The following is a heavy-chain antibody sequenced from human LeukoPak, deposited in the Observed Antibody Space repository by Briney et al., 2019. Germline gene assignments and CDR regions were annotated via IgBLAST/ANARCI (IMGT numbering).Heavy chain of an antibody. Sequence: ASVKVSCKASGYTFTSYDINWVRQATGQGLEWMGWMNPNSGNTGYAQKFQGRVTFTRNTSISTAYMELSSLRSEDTAVYYCASSSSSIAAQGYYYYYMDVWGKGTTVTVSS. CDR1: GYTFTSYD. J-gene: IGHJ6*03. V-gene: IGHV1-8*03. D-gene: IGHD6-6*01. CDR2: MNPNSGNT. CDR3: ASSSSSIAAQGYYYYYMDV.